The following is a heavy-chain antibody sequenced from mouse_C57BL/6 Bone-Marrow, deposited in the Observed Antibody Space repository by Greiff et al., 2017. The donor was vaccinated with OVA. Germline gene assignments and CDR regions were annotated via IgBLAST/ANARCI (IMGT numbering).Heavy chain of an antibody. CDR1: GFTFSSYG. CDR3: ARLREDY. Sequence: EVKLMESGGDLVKPGGSLKLSCAASGFTFSSYGMSWVRQTPDKRLEWVATIRSGGSYTYYPDSVKGRFTISRDNAKNTLYLQMSSLKSEDTAMYYCARLREDYWGQGTSVTVSS. D-gene: IGHD2-12*01. V-gene: IGHV5-6*01. CDR2: IRSGGSYT. J-gene: IGHJ4*01.